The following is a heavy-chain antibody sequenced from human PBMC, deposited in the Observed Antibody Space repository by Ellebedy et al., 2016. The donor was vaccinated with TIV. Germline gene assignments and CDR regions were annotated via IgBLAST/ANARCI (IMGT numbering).Heavy chain of an antibody. CDR3: AKDMSTRYSGSYYDY. Sequence: GGSLRLSXAASGFSFSSYAMSWVRQAPGKGLEWVSAISGSGSSTYYADSVKGRFTISRDNSKNTLSLQMNSLRAEDTAIYYCAKDMSTRYSGSYYDYWGQGTLVTVSS. CDR1: GFSFSSYA. J-gene: IGHJ4*02. D-gene: IGHD1-26*01. V-gene: IGHV3-23*01. CDR2: ISGSGSST.